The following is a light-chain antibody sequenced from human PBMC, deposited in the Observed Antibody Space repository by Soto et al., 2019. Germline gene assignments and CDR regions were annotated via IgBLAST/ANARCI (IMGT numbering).Light chain of an antibody. J-gene: IGLJ1*01. CDR2: DVS. Sequence: QSALTQPASVSGSPGQSITISCTGTSSDVGRYNYVSWYQQHPDKAPKLMIHDVSNRPSGVSNRFSGSKSGNTASLTISGLQAEDEADYYCSSYTVSGTRVFGTGTKLTVL. V-gene: IGLV2-14*01. CDR1: SSDVGRYNY. CDR3: SSYTVSGTRV.